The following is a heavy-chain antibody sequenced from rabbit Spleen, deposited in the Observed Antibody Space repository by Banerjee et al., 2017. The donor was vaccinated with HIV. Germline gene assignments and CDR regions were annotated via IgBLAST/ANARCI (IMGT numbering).Heavy chain of an antibody. Sequence: QSLEESGGGLVQPGGSLTLSCKASGFDFSNYYMTWVRQAPGKGLEWIACIGLNTGNTYYASWAKGRITISKTSSTTVTLQMTSLTAADTATYFCARDGDDAGYDFNLWGPGTLVTVS. V-gene: IGHV1S40*01. CDR3: ARDGDDAGYDFNL. D-gene: IGHD3-1*01. CDR2: IGLNTGNT. CDR1: GFDFSNYY. J-gene: IGHJ4*01.